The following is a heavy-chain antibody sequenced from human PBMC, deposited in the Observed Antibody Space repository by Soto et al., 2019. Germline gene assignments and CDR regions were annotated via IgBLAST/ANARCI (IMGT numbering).Heavy chain of an antibody. J-gene: IGHJ4*02. CDR1: GYTFTGYY. Sequence: PGASVKVSCKASGYTFTGYYMHWVRQAPGQGLEWMGWINPNSGGTNYAQKFQGWVTMTRDTSISTAYMELSRLRSDDTAVYYCARDHYYDSSGYYYSGFDYWGQGTLVTVSS. D-gene: IGHD3-22*01. V-gene: IGHV1-2*04. CDR3: ARDHYYDSSGYYYSGFDY. CDR2: INPNSGGT.